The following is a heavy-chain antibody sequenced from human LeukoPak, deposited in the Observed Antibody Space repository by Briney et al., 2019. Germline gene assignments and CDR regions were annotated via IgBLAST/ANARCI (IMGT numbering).Heavy chain of an antibody. CDR3: ARGRSGSYFDS. D-gene: IGHD1-26*01. CDR1: GFTFSSYD. J-gene: IGHJ4*02. CDR2: ISTTGDT. V-gene: IGHV3-13*04. Sequence: GGSLRLSCAASGFTFSSYDMHWVRQATGKGLEWVSAISTTGDTYYPGSVKGRFTISRKNAKSSLYLQMNSLRAEDTAVYYCARGRSGSYFDSWGQGTLVAVSS.